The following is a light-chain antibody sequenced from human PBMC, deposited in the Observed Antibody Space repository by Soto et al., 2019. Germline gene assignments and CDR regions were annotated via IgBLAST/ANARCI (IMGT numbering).Light chain of an antibody. Sequence: DIVMTQSPDSLAVSLGERATINCKSSQSVLYSSNNKNYLAWYQQKPGQPPKLLIYWAFTRESGVPDRFSGSASGTDFTLTISSLQAEDVAVYYCQQYYSTPPWTFGQGTKVEIK. CDR3: QQYYSTPPWT. CDR1: QSVLYSSNNKNY. V-gene: IGKV4-1*01. J-gene: IGKJ1*01. CDR2: WAF.